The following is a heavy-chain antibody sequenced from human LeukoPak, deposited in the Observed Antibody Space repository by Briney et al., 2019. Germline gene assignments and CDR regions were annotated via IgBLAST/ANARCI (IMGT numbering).Heavy chain of an antibody. D-gene: IGHD3-3*02. Sequence: SGGSLRLYCAASGFTFSSYAMSWVRQAPGKGLEWVSAIRGSDASTYYADSVKGRFTISRDNSKNTLSLQMSSLRAEDTAVYYCATAGHFYYYDMDVWGQGTTVTVSS. CDR3: ATAGHFYYYDMDV. CDR1: GFTFSSYA. J-gene: IGHJ6*02. V-gene: IGHV3-23*01. CDR2: IRGSDAST.